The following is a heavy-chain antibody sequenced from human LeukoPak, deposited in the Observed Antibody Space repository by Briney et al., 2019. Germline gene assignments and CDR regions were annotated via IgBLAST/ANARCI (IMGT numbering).Heavy chain of an antibody. D-gene: IGHD1-20*01. CDR1: GGSISSSSYY. V-gene: IGHV4-39*07. CDR3: ARAKPTWYNWNYNWFDP. CDR2: IYYSGST. J-gene: IGHJ5*02. Sequence: SETLSLTCTVSGGSISSSSYYWGWIRQPPGKGLEWIGSIYYSGSTYYNPSLKSRVTISVDTSKNQFSLKLSSVTAADTAVYYCARAKPTWYNWNYNWFDPWGQGTLVTVSS.